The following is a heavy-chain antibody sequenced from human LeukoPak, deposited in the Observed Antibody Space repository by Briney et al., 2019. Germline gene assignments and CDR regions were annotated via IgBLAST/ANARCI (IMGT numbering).Heavy chain of an antibody. CDR1: GGSISSYF. CDR2: ISYSGST. CDR3: ASSYYGDYSFDY. Sequence: SETLSLTCTVSGGSISSYFWSWIRQPPGRGLEWIAYISYSGSTNYNPSLESRVTILVDTSKNQFSFKLRSVPAADTAVYSCASSYYGDYSFDYWGQGTLVTVSS. V-gene: IGHV4-59*12. J-gene: IGHJ4*02. D-gene: IGHD4-17*01.